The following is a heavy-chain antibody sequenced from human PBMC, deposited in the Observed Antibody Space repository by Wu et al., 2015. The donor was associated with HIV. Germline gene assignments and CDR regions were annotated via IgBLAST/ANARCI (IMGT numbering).Heavy chain of an antibody. Sequence: QVQLVQSGSEVKKPGSSVKVSCRASGGTFNNYAVSWVRQAPGQGLEWMGGIIPLLGTPNYAQNFQGRLTITADESTSTAYMELSSLRSVDTAVYYCARGGYYDSSGYYFYYYYMDVWGRGTTVIVSS. D-gene: IGHD3-22*01. CDR1: GGTFNNYA. CDR2: IIPLLGTP. CDR3: ARGGYYDSSGYYFYYYYMDV. J-gene: IGHJ6*03. V-gene: IGHV1-69*11.